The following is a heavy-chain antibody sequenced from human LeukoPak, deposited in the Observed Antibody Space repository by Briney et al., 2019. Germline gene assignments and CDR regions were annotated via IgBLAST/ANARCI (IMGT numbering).Heavy chain of an antibody. CDR2: IMPLFGTA. CDR1: GGTFNNSA. D-gene: IGHD4-17*01. J-gene: IGHJ5*02. V-gene: IGHV1-69*05. Sequence: SVKVSCKTSGGTFNNSAISWVRQAPGQGLEWLGGIMPLFGTAGYAQKFQGRVTITKDESTRTVYLELTSLTSDDTAVYYCARDVHGDYGSGWFDPWGQGNLVSVSS. CDR3: ARDVHGDYGSGWFDP.